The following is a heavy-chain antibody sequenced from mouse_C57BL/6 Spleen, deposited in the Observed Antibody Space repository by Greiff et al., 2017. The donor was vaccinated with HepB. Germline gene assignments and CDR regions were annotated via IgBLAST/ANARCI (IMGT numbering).Heavy chain of an antibody. CDR3: ARVEGDY. V-gene: IGHV1-82*01. CDR2: IYPGDGDT. CDR1: GYAFSSSW. Sequence: VQLQESGPELVKPGASVKISCKASGYAFSSSWMNWVKQRPGKGLEWIGRIYPGDGDTNYNGKFKGKATLTADKSSSTAYMQLSSLTSEDSAVYFCARVEGDYWGQGTTLTVSS. J-gene: IGHJ2*01.